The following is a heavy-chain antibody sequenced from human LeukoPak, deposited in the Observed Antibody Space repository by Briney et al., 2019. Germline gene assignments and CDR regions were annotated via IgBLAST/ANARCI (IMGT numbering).Heavy chain of an antibody. Sequence: GGSLRLSCAASGFTFSNYSMNWARQAPGKGLEWVSAISSTGGTAYYADSVKGRFTISRDNSKNTLYLQMNSLRAEDTAVYYCAKDARYYDSSGYYYADAFDIWGQGTMVTVSS. CDR2: ISSTGGTA. D-gene: IGHD3-22*01. CDR3: AKDARYYDSSGYYYADAFDI. CDR1: GFTFSNYS. V-gene: IGHV3-23*01. J-gene: IGHJ3*02.